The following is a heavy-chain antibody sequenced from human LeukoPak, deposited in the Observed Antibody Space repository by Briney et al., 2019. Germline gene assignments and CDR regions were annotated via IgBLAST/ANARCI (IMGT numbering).Heavy chain of an antibody. CDR2: IYSGGSI. J-gene: IGHJ5*02. D-gene: IGHD2-15*01. V-gene: IGHV3-66*01. Sequence: PGGSLRLSCAASGFTVSSNYVRWVRQAPGKGLEWVSVIYSGGSIYYADSVKGRFTISRDNSKNTLYLQMNSLRAEDTAVYYCARDSGSCSGGSCPDPWGQGTLVTVSS. CDR1: GFTVSSNY. CDR3: ARDSGSCSGGSCPDP.